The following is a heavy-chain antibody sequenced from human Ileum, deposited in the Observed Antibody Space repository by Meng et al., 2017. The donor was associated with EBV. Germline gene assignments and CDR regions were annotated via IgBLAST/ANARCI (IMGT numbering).Heavy chain of an antibody. V-gene: IGHV3-15*01. J-gene: IGHJ4*02. CDR1: GLTFNEAW. CDR2: IKSKTDGGTT. CDR3: IHYGSGSYSTDY. Sequence: EVQVVESGGGLVKPGGSLRLSCAASGLTFNEAWMTWVRQAPGKGLEWVGRIKSKTDGGTTDYAAPVKGRFSISRDDSKNTLYLQMNSLKTEDTAVYYCIHYGSGSYSTDYWGQGTLVTVYS. D-gene: IGHD3-10*01.